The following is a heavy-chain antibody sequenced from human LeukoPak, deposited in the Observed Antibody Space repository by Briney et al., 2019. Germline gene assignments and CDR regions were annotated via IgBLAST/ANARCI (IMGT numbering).Heavy chain of an antibody. Sequence: PGGSLRLSCAASGFTFNNYWMSWVRQAPGKGLEWVANIKQDGSEKYYVDPVKGRFTISRDNAENSLYLQLNSLRAADTAVYYCARDYCSGVTCYSGYWGQGTLVTVSS. CDR2: IKQDGSEK. CDR1: GFTFNNYW. CDR3: ARDYCSGVTCYSGY. V-gene: IGHV3-7*05. D-gene: IGHD2-15*01. J-gene: IGHJ4*02.